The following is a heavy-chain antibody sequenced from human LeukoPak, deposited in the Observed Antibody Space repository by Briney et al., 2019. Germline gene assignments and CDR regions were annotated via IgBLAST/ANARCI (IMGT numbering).Heavy chain of an antibody. CDR3: AKDLSPLYYYYGMDV. Sequence: GASVKVSCKASGYTFSSYAMSWVRQAPGKGLEWVSAISGSGGSTYYADSVKGRFTISRDNSKNTLYLQMNSLSAEDTAVYYCAKDLSPLYYYYGMDVWGQGTTVTVSS. CDR1: GYTFSSYA. CDR2: ISGSGGST. V-gene: IGHV3-23*01. J-gene: IGHJ6*02.